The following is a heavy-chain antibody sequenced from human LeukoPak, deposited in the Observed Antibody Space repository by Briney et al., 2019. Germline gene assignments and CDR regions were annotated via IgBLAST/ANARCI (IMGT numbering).Heavy chain of an antibody. J-gene: IGHJ4*02. Sequence: SETLSLTCTVSGGSIISSDWWSWVRQPPGKGLEWIGEIYHSGATNYNPSLKSRVTISVDNSKNQFSLKLSSVTAADTAVYYCARFPSYGSGYYYSDYWGQGTLVTVSS. V-gene: IGHV4-4*02. D-gene: IGHD3-10*01. CDR2: IYHSGAT. CDR1: GGSIISSDW. CDR3: ARFPSYGSGYYYSDY.